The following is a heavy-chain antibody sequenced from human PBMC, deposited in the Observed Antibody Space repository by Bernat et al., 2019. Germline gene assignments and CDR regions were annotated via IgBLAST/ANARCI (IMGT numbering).Heavy chain of an antibody. Sequence: EVQLVESGGGLVQPGGSLRLSCAASGFTFSSYSMNWVRQAPGKGLEWVSYISSSSSTIYYADSVKDRFTISRDNAKNSLYLQMNSLRAEDTAVYYCAREVGWYFDYWGQGTLVTVSS. CDR1: GFTFSSYS. D-gene: IGHD6-19*01. CDR3: AREVGWYFDY. V-gene: IGHV3-48*01. CDR2: ISSSSSTI. J-gene: IGHJ4*02.